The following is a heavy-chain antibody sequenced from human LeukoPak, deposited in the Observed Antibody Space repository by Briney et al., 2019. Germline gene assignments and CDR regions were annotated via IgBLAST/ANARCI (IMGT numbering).Heavy chain of an antibody. CDR3: AKDRDSSSWPPAGFDP. CDR2: ISYDGSNK. V-gene: IGHV3-30*18. D-gene: IGHD6-13*01. CDR1: GFTFSSYG. J-gene: IGHJ5*02. Sequence: GGSLRLSCAASGFTFSSYGMHWVRQAPGKGLEWLAVISYDGSNKYYADSGKGRFTISRDNSKNTLYLQMKSLRAEDTAVYYCAKDRDSSSWPPAGFDPWGQGTLVTVSS.